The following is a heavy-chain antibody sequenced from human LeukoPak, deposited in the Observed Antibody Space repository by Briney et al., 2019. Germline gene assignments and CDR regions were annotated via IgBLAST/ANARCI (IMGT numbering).Heavy chain of an antibody. J-gene: IGHJ2*01. V-gene: IGHV3-13*01. CDR3: AREMSDTVTWGWYFDL. Sequence: GGSLRLSCAASGLSFSSYDMHWVRQATGKGLEWVSAIGTKGDTYYSDSVRGRFTISRQNGKNSLYLQMNSLRAGDTAVYYCAREMSDTVTWGWYFDLWGRGTLVTVSS. CDR2: IGTKGDT. D-gene: IGHD4-17*01. CDR1: GLSFSSYD.